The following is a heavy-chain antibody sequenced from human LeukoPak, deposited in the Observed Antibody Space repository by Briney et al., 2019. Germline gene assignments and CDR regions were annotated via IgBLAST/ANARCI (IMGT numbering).Heavy chain of an antibody. CDR2: ISGSGGST. V-gene: IGHV3-23*01. CDR1: GITFSSYA. D-gene: IGHD2-2*02. CDR3: AKALYLYGYFDY. J-gene: IGHJ4*02. Sequence: GGSLRLSCAASGITFSSYAMSWVRQAPGKGLEWVSAISGSGGSTYYADSVKGRFTISRDNSKNTLYLQMNSLRAEDTAVYYCAKALYLYGYFDYWGQGTLVTVSS.